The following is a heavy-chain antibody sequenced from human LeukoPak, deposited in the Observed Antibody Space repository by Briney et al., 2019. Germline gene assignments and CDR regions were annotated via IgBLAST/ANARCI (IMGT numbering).Heavy chain of an antibody. D-gene: IGHD3-10*01. J-gene: IGHJ6*03. V-gene: IGHV3-11*04. Sequence: GGSLRLSCAASGFTFSDYYMSWIRQAPGKGLEWVSYISSSGSTIYYADSVKGRFTISRDNAKNSLYLQMNSLRAEDTAVYYCARVLPENNYGSADYYYYYMDVWAKGTTVTVSS. CDR3: ARVLPENNYGSADYYYYYMDV. CDR1: GFTFSDYY. CDR2: ISSSGSTI.